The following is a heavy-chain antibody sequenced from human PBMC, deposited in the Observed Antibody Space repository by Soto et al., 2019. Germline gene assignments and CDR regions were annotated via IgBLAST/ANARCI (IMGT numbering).Heavy chain of an antibody. CDR3: ARDGGPRSPYSSDYFYSSGMDV. CDR1: GFTFSSFS. J-gene: IGHJ6*02. V-gene: IGHV3-64*04. D-gene: IGHD3-3*01. CDR2: MSSDGGII. Sequence: GGSLRLSCSASGFTFSSFSMHWVRQSPGKGLEYVSHMSSDGGIIYYADSVKGRFTISRDNAKSSLYLQMSRLRHEDTAVYFCARDGGPRSPYSSDYFYSSGMDVWGQGTTVTVSS.